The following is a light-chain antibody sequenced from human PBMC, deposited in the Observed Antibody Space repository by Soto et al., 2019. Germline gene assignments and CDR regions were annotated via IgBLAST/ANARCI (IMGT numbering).Light chain of an antibody. CDR3: EKYGSSPM. J-gene: IGKJ1*01. Sequence: EIVLTQSPGPLSLSPGEIATLSCTASQSVSSNYSAWYQQKPGQFPRLLIYAASSRGAAIPDRFSGRGSGPDFSHTTSRLEPEEFAVYYCEKYGSSPMFGQGTQVQIK. CDR1: QSVSSNY. V-gene: IGKV3-20*01. CDR2: AAS.